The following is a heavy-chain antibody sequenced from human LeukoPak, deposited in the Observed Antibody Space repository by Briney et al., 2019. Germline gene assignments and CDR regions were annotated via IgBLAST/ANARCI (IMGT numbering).Heavy chain of an antibody. J-gene: IGHJ4*02. V-gene: IGHV3-30-3*01. CDR3: ARDRIPKYSAITY. Sequence: QPGKSLRLSCAATGFTFSSYAMHWVRQAPGKGLEWVAVISYDGSNKYYADSVKGRFTISRDNSKNTLYLRMNSLRAEDTAVYYCARDRIPKYSAITYWGQGTLVTVSS. CDR1: GFTFSSYA. CDR2: ISYDGSNK. D-gene: IGHD6-6*01.